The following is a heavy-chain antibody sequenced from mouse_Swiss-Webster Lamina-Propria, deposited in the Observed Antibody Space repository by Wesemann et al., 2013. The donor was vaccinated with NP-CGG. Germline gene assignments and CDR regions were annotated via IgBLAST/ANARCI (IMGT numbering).Heavy chain of an antibody. D-gene: IGHD1-1*01. J-gene: IGHJ1*01. V-gene: IGHV5-12-2*01. CDR2: ISNGGGST. Sequence: LEWVAYISNGGGSTYYPDTVKGRFTISRDNAKNTLYLQMSSLKSEDTAMYYCARHYYGSSYWYFDVWGAGTTVTVSS. CDR3: ARHYYGSSYWYFDV.